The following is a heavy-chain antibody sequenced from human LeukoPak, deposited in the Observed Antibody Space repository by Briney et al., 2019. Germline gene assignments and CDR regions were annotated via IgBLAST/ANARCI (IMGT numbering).Heavy chain of an antibody. CDR3: ARALGDSSGYWFFDY. Sequence: PGGSLRLSCAASGFTFSSYWMHWVRQAPGKGLVWVSRINSDGSSTSYADSVKGRFTISRDNAENTLYLQMTSLRAEDTAVHYCARALGDSSGYWFFDYWGQGTLVTVSS. J-gene: IGHJ4*02. V-gene: IGHV3-74*01. D-gene: IGHD3-22*01. CDR1: GFTFSSYW. CDR2: INSDGSST.